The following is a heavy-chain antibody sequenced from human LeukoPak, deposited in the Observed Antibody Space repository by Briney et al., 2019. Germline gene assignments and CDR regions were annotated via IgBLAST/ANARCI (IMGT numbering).Heavy chain of an antibody. D-gene: IGHD3-10*01. CDR2: IYYSAST. Sequence: SETLSLTCTVSGGSISSYYWSWIRQPPGKGLEWIGYIYYSASTNYNPSLKSRVTISVDTSKNQFSLKLSSVTAADTAVYYCARGKVQGVIFDYWGQGTLVTVSS. V-gene: IGHV4-59*01. J-gene: IGHJ4*02. CDR3: ARGKVQGVIFDY. CDR1: GGSISSYY.